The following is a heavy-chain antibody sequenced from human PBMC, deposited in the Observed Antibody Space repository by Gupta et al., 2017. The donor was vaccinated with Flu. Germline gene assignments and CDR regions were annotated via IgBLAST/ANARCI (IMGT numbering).Heavy chain of an antibody. CDR1: GGSITGTSDF. V-gene: IGHV4-39*01. Sequence: QLQLQESGPGLVKPSETLSLTCTVSGGSITGTSDFWGWFRQPPGKGLEWIGSINYSGHTYFNPSLTSRVTISVDTSKNQFSLSLGSVTAADTAVYYCARHPGMDVWGQGTTVTVSS. J-gene: IGHJ6*02. CDR2: INYSGHT. CDR3: ARHPGMDV.